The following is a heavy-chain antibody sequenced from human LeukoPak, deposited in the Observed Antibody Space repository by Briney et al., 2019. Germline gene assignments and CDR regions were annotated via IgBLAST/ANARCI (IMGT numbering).Heavy chain of an antibody. V-gene: IGHV3-53*01. CDR2: IYSGGST. CDR3: ASSGYYSDFDY. J-gene: IGHJ4*02. D-gene: IGHD3-22*01. Sequence: GGSLRLSCAASGFTVSTNYMSWVRQAPGKGLEGVSIIYSGGSTYYADSVKGRFTISRDKSKNTLFLQMNRLRAEDTAVYYCASSGYYSDFDYWGQGTLVTVSS. CDR1: GFTVSTNY.